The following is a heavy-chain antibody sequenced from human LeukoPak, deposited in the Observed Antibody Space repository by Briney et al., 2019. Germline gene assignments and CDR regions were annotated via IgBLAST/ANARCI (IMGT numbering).Heavy chain of an antibody. CDR3: ARDEGSGWLDY. V-gene: IGHV3-13*01. CDR2: IGTAGDT. Sequence: GGSLRLSCAASGFTFSSYDMHWVRQATGKGLEWVSAIGTAGDTYYPGSVKGRFTISRGNAKNSLYLQMDSLRAGDTAVYYCARDEGSGWLDYWGQGTLVTVSS. J-gene: IGHJ4*02. CDR1: GFTFSSYD. D-gene: IGHD6-19*01.